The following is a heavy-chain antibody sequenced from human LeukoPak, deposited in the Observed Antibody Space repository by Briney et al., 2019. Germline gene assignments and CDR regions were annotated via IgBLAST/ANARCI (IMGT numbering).Heavy chain of an antibody. J-gene: IGHJ5*02. V-gene: IGHV4-30-4*08. D-gene: IGHD3-3*01. CDR2: IYYSGST. CDR3: ASFPYYDFWSGQNWFDP. CDR1: GGSISSGDYY. Sequence: PSETLSLTCTVSGGSISSGDYYWSWIRQPPGKGLEWIGYIYYSGSTYYNPSLKSRVTISVDTSKNQFSLKLSSVTAAATAVYYCASFPYYDFWSGQNWFDPWGQGTLVTVSS.